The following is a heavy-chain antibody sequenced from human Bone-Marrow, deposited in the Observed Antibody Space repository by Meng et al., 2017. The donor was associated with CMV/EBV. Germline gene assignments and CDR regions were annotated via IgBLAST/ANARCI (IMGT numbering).Heavy chain of an antibody. CDR3: ARGGSTGWYYYYGVDV. Sequence: ASVKVSCMIPGYTFSSYGITWVRQSPGQGLEWMGWITAYNGDTTYAQKLQGRVTMTTDTSTSTAYMELRSLTSDDTAVYFCARGGSTGWYYYYGVDVWGQGTTVTVSS. CDR2: ITAYNGDT. D-gene: IGHD6-19*01. CDR1: GYTFSSYG. J-gene: IGHJ6*02. V-gene: IGHV1-18*01.